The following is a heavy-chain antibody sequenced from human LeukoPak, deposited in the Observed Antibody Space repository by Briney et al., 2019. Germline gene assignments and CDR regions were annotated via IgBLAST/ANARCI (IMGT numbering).Heavy chain of an antibody. V-gene: IGHV1-3*01. CDR3: ASALVRGVIIGILGY. CDR1: GYTFTSYA. Sequence: ASVKVSCKASGYTFTSYAMHWVRQAPGQRLEWMGWINAGNGNTKYSQKFQGRVTITRHTSASTAYMELSSLRSEDTAVYYCASALVRGVIIGILGYWGQGTLVTVSS. J-gene: IGHJ4*02. D-gene: IGHD3-10*01. CDR2: INAGNGNT.